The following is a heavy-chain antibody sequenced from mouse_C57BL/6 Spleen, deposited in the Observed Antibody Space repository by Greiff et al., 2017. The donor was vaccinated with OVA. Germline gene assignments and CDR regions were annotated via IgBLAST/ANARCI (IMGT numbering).Heavy chain of an antibody. V-gene: IGHV1-64*01. Sequence: VQLQQPGAELVKPGASVKLSCKASGYTFTSYWMHWVKQRPGQGLEWIGMIYPNSGSTNYNEKFKSKATLTVDKSSSTAYMQRSSLTAEDSAVYYCARGRTGRYCDYWGQGTTLTVSS. CDR3: ARGRTGRYCDY. D-gene: IGHD4-1*01. CDR2: IYPNSGST. J-gene: IGHJ2*01. CDR1: GYTFTSYW.